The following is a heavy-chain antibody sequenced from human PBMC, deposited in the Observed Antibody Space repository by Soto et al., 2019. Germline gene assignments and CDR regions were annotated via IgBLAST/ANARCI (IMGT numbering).Heavy chain of an antibody. CDR1: GFTFSSYW. D-gene: IGHD6-19*01. J-gene: IGHJ3*02. CDR2: INSDGSST. V-gene: IGHV3-74*01. Sequence: GGSLRLSCAASGFTFSSYWMHWVRQAPGKGLVWVSRINSDGSSTSYADSVKGRFTISRDNAKNTLYLQMNSLRAEDTAVYYCAKTTDGWFSAFEIWGQGTMVTVSS. CDR3: AKTTDGWFSAFEI.